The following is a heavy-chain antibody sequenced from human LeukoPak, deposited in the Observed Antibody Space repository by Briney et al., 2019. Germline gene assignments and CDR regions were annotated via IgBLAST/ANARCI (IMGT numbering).Heavy chain of an antibody. V-gene: IGHV1-69*13. D-gene: IGHD3-22*01. CDR3: HYYDSSGYYVADAFDI. CDR2: IIPIFGTA. Sequence: SVKVSCKASGGTFSSYAISWVRQAPGQGLEWMGGIIPIFGTANYAQKFQGRVTITADESTSTAYIELSSLRSEDTAVYYCHYYDSSGYYVADAFDIWGQGTMVTVSS. CDR1: GGTFSSYA. J-gene: IGHJ3*02.